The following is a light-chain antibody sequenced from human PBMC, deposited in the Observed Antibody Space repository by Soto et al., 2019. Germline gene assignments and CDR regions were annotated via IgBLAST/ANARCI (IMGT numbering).Light chain of an antibody. CDR1: QTISSW. J-gene: IGKJ1*01. CDR3: LQTYTSLTWT. Sequence: DIQMTQSPSTLSGSVGDRVTITCRASQTISSWLAWYQQKPGKAPKLLIYKASTLKSGVPSRFSGSGSGTDFTLTISSLQPEDFATYYCLQTYTSLTWTFGQGTKVDIK. CDR2: KAS. V-gene: IGKV1-5*03.